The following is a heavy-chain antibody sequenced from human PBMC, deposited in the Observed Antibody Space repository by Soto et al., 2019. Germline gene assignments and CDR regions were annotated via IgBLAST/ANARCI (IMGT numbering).Heavy chain of an antibody. J-gene: IGHJ4*02. Sequence: GESLKISCKTSGYSFTSYSIGWVRQMPGKGLEWMGIIFPGDSDTTYSPSLQGQVTISADKSISTAYLQWSSLKASDTAMYYCATLSLYDISGVVWGQGTQVTVSS. D-gene: IGHD3-22*01. CDR2: IFPGDSDT. V-gene: IGHV5-51*01. CDR1: GYSFTSYS. CDR3: ATLSLYDISGVV.